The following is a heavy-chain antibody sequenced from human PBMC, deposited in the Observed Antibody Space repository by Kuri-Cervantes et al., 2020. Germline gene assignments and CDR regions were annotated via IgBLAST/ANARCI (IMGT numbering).Heavy chain of an antibody. CDR1: GYTFTSYG. CDR3: ARGGVVGPYYYYYYMDV. J-gene: IGHJ6*03. Sequence: ASVKVSCKASGYTFTSYGISWVRQAPGQGLEWMGWISAYNGNTNYAQKIQGRVTMTTDTSTTTAYMELRSLRSDDTAVYYCARGGVVGPYYYYYYMDVWGKGTTVTVSS. V-gene: IGHV1-18*01. D-gene: IGHD3-3*01. CDR2: ISAYNGNT.